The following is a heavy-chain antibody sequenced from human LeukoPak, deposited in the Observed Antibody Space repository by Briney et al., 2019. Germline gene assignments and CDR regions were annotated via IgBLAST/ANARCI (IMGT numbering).Heavy chain of an antibody. J-gene: IGHJ5*02. V-gene: IGHV2-5*01. CDR1: GFSLSTSGVG. CDR2: IYWNDDK. D-gene: IGHD2-15*01. Sequence: ESGPTLVKPTQTLTLTCTFSGFSLSTSGVGVGWIRQPPGKALEWLALIYWNDDKRYSPSLKSRLTITKDTSKNQVVLTMTNMDPVDTATYYCAHSRSQCSGGSCCFDWFDPWGQGTLVTVSS. CDR3: AHSRSQCSGGSCCFDWFDP.